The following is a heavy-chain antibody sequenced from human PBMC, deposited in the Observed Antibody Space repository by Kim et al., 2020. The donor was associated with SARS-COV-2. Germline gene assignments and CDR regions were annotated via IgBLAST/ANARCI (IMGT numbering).Heavy chain of an antibody. D-gene: IGHD4-17*01. CDR2: INHSGST. J-gene: IGHJ6*03. CDR1: GGSFSGYY. CDR3: VRGPWSDYGDYRARYYYYYYYMDV. V-gene: IGHV4-34*01. Sequence: SETLSLTCAVYGGSFSGYYWSWIRQPPGKGLEWIGEINHSGSTNYNPSLKSRVTISVDTSKNQFSLKLSSVTAADTAVYYCVRGPWSDYGDYRARYYYYYYYMDVWGKGTTVTVSS.